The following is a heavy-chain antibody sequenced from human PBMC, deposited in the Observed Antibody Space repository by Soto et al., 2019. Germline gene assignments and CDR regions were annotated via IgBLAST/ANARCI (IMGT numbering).Heavy chain of an antibody. D-gene: IGHD2-8*01. CDR1: Y. J-gene: IGHJ6*02. Sequence: YWDRVRQLLLEELEWIGSVYHSGITYYNPSLKGRVAISIDRSNSQFSLRLHSVTGAETAMYYCARLRWSHFDMAVWCQGTTVT. V-gene: IGHV4-38-2*01. CDR2: VYHSGIT. CDR3: ARLRWSHFDMAV.